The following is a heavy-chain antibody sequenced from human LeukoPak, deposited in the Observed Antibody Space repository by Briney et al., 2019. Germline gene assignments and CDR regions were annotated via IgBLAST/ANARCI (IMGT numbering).Heavy chain of an antibody. J-gene: IGHJ6*03. V-gene: IGHV4-39*07. CDR3: ARGLKKLLQDYCYMDV. CDR1: GGSISSSSYY. Sequence: SETLCLTCAVSGGSISSSSYYWGWIRQPPGKGLEWIVEINHSGSTNYNPSRKSRVTISVDTSKNQFSLKLSSVNAADTAVYYCARGLKKLLQDYCYMDVWGKGTTVTVSS. D-gene: IGHD2-15*01. CDR2: INHSGST.